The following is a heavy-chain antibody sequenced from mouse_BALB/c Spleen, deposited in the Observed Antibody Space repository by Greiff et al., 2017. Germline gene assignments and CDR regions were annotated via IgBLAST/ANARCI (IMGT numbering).Heavy chain of an antibody. V-gene: IGHV1-82*01. CDR1: GYAFSSSW. D-gene: IGHD2-1*01. J-gene: IGHJ3*01. CDR2: IYPGDGDT. CDR3: ARWGGNAWFAY. Sequence: QVQLKQSGPELVKPGASVKISCKASGYAFSSSWMNWVKQRPGQGLEWIGRIYPGDGDTNYNGKFKGKATLTADKSSSTAYMQLSSLTSVDSAVYFCARWGGNAWFAYWGQGTLVTVSA.